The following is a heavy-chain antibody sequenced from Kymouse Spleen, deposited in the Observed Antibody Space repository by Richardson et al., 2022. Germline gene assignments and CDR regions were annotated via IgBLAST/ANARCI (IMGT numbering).Heavy chain of an antibody. J-gene: IGHJ1*01. Sequence: EVQLVESGGGLVQPGGSLRLSCAASGFTFSSYAMSWVRQAPGKGLEWVSAISGSGGSTYYADSVKGRFTISRDNSKNTLYLQMNSLRAEDTAVYYCAKEDIVLMVYAIGYFQHWGQGTLVTVSS. D-gene: IGHD2-8*01. CDR2: ISGSGGST. V-gene: IGHV3-23*04. CDR3: AKEDIVLMVYAIGYFQH. CDR1: GFTFSSYA.